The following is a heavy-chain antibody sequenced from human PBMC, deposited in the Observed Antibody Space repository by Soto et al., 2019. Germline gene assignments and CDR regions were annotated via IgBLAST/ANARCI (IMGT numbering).Heavy chain of an antibody. D-gene: IGHD2-2*01. V-gene: IGHV3-48*01. CDR2: ISSSSSTI. CDR1: GFTFSSYS. CDR3: ARGGVVVPAAPMDY. Sequence: GGSLRLSCAASGFTFSSYSMNWVRQAPGKGLEWVSYISSSSSTIYYADSVKGRFTISRDNAKNSLYLQMNSLRAEDTAVYYCARGGVVVPAAPMDYWGQGTLVTVSS. J-gene: IGHJ4*02.